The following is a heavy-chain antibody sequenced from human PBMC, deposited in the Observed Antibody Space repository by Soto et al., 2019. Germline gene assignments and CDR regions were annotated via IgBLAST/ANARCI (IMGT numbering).Heavy chain of an antibody. CDR2: IVVGSGNT. J-gene: IGHJ4*02. Sequence: ASVKVSCKASGFTFTSSAVQWVRQARGQRLEWIGWIVVGSGNTNYAQKFQERVTITRDMSTSTAYMELSSLRSEDTAVYYCAADVAVADDAFDYWGQGTLVTVSS. D-gene: IGHD6-19*01. CDR1: GFTFTSSA. CDR3: AADVAVADDAFDY. V-gene: IGHV1-58*01.